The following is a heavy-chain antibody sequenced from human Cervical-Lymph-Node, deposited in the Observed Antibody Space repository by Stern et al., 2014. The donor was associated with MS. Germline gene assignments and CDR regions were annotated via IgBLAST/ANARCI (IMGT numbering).Heavy chain of an antibody. V-gene: IGHV7-4-1*02. CDR2: INTNTGNP. D-gene: IGHD3-22*01. CDR3: ARGNSDSSGYYQIWLDY. CDR1: YTFTSYA. J-gene: IGHJ4*02. Sequence: YTFTSYAMNWVRQAPGQGLEWMGWINTNTGNPTYAQGFTGRFVFSLDTSVSTAYLQISSLKAEDTAVYYCARGNSDSSGYYQIWLDYWGQGTLVTVSS.